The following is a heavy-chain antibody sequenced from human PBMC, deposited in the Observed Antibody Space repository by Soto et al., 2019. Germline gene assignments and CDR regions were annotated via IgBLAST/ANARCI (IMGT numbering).Heavy chain of an antibody. V-gene: IGHV3-30*18. CDR1: GFTFSSYV. CDR2: ISYDGSNK. CDR3: AKALPASMVRGFYYYYYGMDV. J-gene: IGHJ6*02. D-gene: IGHD3-10*01. Sequence: GGSLRLSCAASGFTFSSYVMHWVRQAPGKGLEWVAVISYDGSNKYYADSVKGRFTISRDNSKNTLYLQMNSLRAEDTAVYYCAKALPASMVRGFYYYYYGMDVWGQGTTVTVSS.